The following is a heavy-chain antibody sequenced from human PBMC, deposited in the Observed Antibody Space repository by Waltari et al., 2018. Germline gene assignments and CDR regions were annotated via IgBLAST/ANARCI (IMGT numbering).Heavy chain of an antibody. D-gene: IGHD3-22*01. CDR2: IFHSGYT. V-gene: IGHV4-38-2*01. J-gene: IGHJ4*02. CDR3: ARPVGFDSNGYQY. Sequence: QVHLQESGTGLVKPSETLSLTCAVSSSSISNGYYWGWTRHPPGKGLEWIGSIFHSGYTYYNPSLKSRVTISVDTSMNQFSLSLYSVTAADTAVYYCARPVGFDSNGYQYWGQGTLVTVSS. CDR1: SSSISNGYY.